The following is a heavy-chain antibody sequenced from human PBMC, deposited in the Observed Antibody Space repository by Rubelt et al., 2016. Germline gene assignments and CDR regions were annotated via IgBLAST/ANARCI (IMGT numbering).Heavy chain of an antibody. CDR1: GGSISSYY. CDR2: IYYSGST. CDR3: ARAREDYYYYYGMDV. Sequence: QLQLQESGPGLVKPSETLSLTCTVSGGSISSYYWSWIRQPPGKGLEWIGYIYYSGSTNYNPSLKSRVTISVDTSKNQVSLKLSSVTAADTAVYYCARAREDYYYYYGMDVWGQGTTVTVSS. V-gene: IGHV4-59*01. J-gene: IGHJ6*02.